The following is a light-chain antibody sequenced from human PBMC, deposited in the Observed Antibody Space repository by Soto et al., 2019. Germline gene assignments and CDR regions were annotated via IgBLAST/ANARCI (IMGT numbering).Light chain of an antibody. J-gene: IGKJ4*01. CDR2: GAS. Sequence: DIQMTQSPSSVSASVGDRVTITCRASQDIDNWLAWYQQKPGEAPKLLIYGASSLQSGVPSRFSGSGFGTDFTLTISSLQPEDFASYYCQQAHSFPLTFGGGTKVEIK. CDR3: QQAHSFPLT. V-gene: IGKV1-12*01. CDR1: QDIDNW.